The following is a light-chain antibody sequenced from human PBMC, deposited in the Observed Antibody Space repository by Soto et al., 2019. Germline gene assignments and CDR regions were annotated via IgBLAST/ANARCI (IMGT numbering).Light chain of an antibody. CDR3: LQDYNYPLT. Sequence: AIQMTQSPSSLSASVGDRITITCRASQGIRDDLGWYQQKPGKAPKLLIYAASSLQSGVPSRFSGSGSGTDFTLTISSLQPDDFATYYCLQDYNYPLTFGPGTKVDIK. CDR2: AAS. CDR1: QGIRDD. V-gene: IGKV1-6*01. J-gene: IGKJ3*01.